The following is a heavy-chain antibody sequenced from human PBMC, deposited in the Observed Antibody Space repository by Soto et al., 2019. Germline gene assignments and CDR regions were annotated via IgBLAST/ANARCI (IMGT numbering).Heavy chain of an antibody. D-gene: IGHD6-19*01. CDR3: AKDLIRSSGWYARGSYYYYYGMDV. J-gene: IGHJ6*02. Sequence: QMQLVESGGGVVQPGISLRLSCAASGFTFSNYGMHWVRQAPGKGLEWVAIIWYDGSNKYYADSVKGRFTISRDNSKNTLYLQMNSLRAEDTAVYYCAKDLIRSSGWYARGSYYYYYGMDVWGQGTTVTVSS. CDR2: IWYDGSNK. V-gene: IGHV3-33*06. CDR1: GFTFSNYG.